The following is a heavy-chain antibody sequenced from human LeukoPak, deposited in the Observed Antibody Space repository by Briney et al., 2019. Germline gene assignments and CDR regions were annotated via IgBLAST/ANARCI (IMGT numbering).Heavy chain of an antibody. Sequence: GRSVRLSCTASGFTFGDCAMSWVRQAPGKGLVGVGFIRSKAYGGTTEYAASVKGRFTISRDDSKSIAYLQKNSLKTEDTAVYYCTRADLAPQMDIVVVPAAIRGYSGYDYHYWGQGTLVTVSS. V-gene: IGHV3-49*04. CDR1: GFTFGDCA. CDR2: IRSKAYGGTT. CDR3: TRADLAPQMDIVVVPAAIRGYSGYDYHY. J-gene: IGHJ4*02. D-gene: IGHD2-2*02.